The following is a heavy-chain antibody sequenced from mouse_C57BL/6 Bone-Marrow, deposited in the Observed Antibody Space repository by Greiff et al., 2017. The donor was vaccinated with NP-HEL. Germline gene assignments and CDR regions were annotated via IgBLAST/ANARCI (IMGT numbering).Heavy chain of an antibody. J-gene: IGHJ3*01. CDR1: GYSITSGYY. V-gene: IGHV3-6*01. CDR2: ISYDGSN. CDR3: AREDGYYVDWFAY. Sequence: EVQLQESGPGLVKPSQSLSLTCSVTGYSITSGYYWNWIRQFPGNKLEWMGYISYDGSNNYNPSLKNRISITRDTSKNQFFLKLNSVTTEDTATYYCAREDGYYVDWFAYWGQGTLVTVSA. D-gene: IGHD2-3*01.